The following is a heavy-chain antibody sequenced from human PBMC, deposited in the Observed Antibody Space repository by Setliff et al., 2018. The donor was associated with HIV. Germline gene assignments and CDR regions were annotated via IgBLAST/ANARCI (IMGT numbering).Heavy chain of an antibody. D-gene: IGHD3-9*01. CDR3: ARQTRNRYDVLTGYSVL. J-gene: IGHJ4*02. CDR2: IFYTGGT. Sequence: SETLSLTCSVSGDSIISNTYYWGWIRQPPGKGPEWIASIFYTGGTFYTSSLKIRVRISMDKPKNQFSLELTAVTTEDTAVFYCARQTRNRYDVLTGYSVLWGQGILVTVSS. V-gene: IGHV4-39*01. CDR1: GDSIISNTYY.